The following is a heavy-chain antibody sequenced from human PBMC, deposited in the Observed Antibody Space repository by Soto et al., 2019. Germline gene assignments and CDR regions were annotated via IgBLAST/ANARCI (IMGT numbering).Heavy chain of an antibody. J-gene: IGHJ6*02. CDR1: GDSVSSNSAA. D-gene: IGHD2-2*01. V-gene: IGHV6-1*01. CDR3: ARDRRGYCSSTSCYHYYYYGMDV. CDR2: TYYRSKWYN. Sequence: PSQTLSLTCAISGDSVSSNSAAWNWIRQSPSRGLEWLGRTYYRSKWYNDYAVSVKSRITINPDTSKNQFSLQLNSVTPEDTAVYYCARDRRGYCSSTSCYHYYYYGMDVWGQGTTVTSP.